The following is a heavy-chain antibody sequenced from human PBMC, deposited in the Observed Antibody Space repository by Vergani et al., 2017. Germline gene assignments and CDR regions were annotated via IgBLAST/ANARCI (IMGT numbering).Heavy chain of an antibody. J-gene: IGHJ4*02. D-gene: IGHD2-2*01. CDR3: ARDAPGYCSSTSCATH. CDR2: INPNSGGT. CDR1: GYTFTGYY. V-gene: IGHV1-2*02. Sequence: QVQLVQSGAEVKKPGASVKVSCKASGYTFTGYYMHWVRQAPGQGLEWMGWINPNSGGTNYAQKFQGRVTMTRDPSISTAYMELSRLRSDDTAVYYCARDAPGYCSSTSCATHWGQGTLVTVSS.